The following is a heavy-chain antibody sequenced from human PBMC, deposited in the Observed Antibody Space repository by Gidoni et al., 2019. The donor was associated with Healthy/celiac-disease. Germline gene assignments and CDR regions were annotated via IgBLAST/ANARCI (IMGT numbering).Heavy chain of an antibody. CDR3: AREDDGNYYDSSGYPLRL. V-gene: IGHV4-61*02. Sequence: QVQLQESGPGLVKPSQTLSLTCTVSGGSISSGSYYWSWIRQPAGKGLEWIGRISTSGSTNYNPSLKSRVTISVDTSKNQFSLKLSSVTAADTAVYYCAREDDGNYYDSSGYPLRLWGQGTLVTVSS. CDR1: GGSISSGSYY. CDR2: ISTSGST. J-gene: IGHJ4*02. D-gene: IGHD3-22*01.